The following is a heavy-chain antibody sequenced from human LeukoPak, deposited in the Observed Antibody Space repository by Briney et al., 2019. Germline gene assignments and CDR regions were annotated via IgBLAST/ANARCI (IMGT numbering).Heavy chain of an antibody. Sequence: SETLSHTCTVPGGSLSSGSYYWSWIRQPPGKGLEWIGYIYYSGSTNYNPSLKSRVTISVDTSKNQFSLKLSSVTAADTAVYYCATQGRYCSSTSCYAARVDIWGQGTMVTVSS. CDR3: ATQGRYCSSTSCYAARVDI. CDR2: IYYSGST. CDR1: GGSLSSGSYY. V-gene: IGHV4-61*01. J-gene: IGHJ3*02. D-gene: IGHD2-2*01.